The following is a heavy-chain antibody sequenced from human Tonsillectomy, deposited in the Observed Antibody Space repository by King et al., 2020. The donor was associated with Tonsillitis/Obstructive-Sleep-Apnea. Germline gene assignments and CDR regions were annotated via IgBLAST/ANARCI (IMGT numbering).Heavy chain of an antibody. V-gene: IGHV3-15*01. CDR1: GFTFSNAW. J-gene: IGHJ6*03. CDR2: IKSKIDDGTT. Sequence: VQLVESGGGLVKPGGSLRLSCAASGFTFSNAWMSWVRQAPGKGLEWVGRIKSKIDDGTTDYAAPVKGRFTISRDDSKNTLYLQIYRLKTEDTAVYYCTAERIQPLRVNYYYYMVVWGKGTTVTVSS. D-gene: IGHD5-18*01. CDR3: TAERIQPLRVNYYYYMVV.